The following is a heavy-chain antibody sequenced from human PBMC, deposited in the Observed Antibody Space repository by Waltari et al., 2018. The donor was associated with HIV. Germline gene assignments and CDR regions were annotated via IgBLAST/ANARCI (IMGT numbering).Heavy chain of an antibody. D-gene: IGHD6-13*01. J-gene: IGHJ5*02. CDR3: ARGGLIAAAGGGERRLDP. CDR2: IYYSGRT. CDR1: GDSISSSC. V-gene: IGHV4-59*01. Sequence: QVQLQESGPGLVKPSETLSLTCAVSGDSISSSCWSWIRQPPGKGLEWIGYIYYSGRTNYTPSLRNRVTISLDTSKNQFSLKMTSVTVADTALYYCARGGLIAAAGGGERRLDPWGQGTLVTVSS.